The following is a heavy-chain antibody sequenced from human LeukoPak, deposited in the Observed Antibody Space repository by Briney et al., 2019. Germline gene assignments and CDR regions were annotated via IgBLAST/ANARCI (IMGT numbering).Heavy chain of an antibody. CDR3: ARRNTAGHFDY. Sequence: SGPTLVNPTQTLTLTCSFTGFSFSASGVGVGWIRQPPGRALEWLALIYWDDDKRYSPSLKSRLTITKDTSKKQVVVTMTNMDPVDTGTYFCARRNTAGHFDYWGQGTLVTVSS. V-gene: IGHV2-5*02. D-gene: IGHD5-18*01. J-gene: IGHJ4*02. CDR2: IYWDDDK. CDR1: GFSFSASGVG.